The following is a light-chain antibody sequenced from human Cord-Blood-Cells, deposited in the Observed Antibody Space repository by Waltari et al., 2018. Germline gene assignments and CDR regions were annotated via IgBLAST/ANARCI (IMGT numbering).Light chain of an antibody. V-gene: IGLV2-14*01. J-gene: IGLJ3*02. CDR3: SSYTSSSTLV. Sequence: QSALTQPASVSGSPGQSITISCTGTSSDVGGYNYVSWYQQHPGKAPKPMIYDVSKRPAGVSNRFYGSKSGNTASLTISGLQAEDEADYYCSSYTSSSTLVFGGGTKLTVL. CDR2: DVS. CDR1: SSDVGGYNY.